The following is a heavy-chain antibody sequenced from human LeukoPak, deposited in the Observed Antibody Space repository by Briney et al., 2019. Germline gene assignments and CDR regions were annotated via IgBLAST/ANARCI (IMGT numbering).Heavy chain of an antibody. Sequence: GASVKVSCKASGYTFPSYGISWVRQAPGQGLEWMGWISAYNGNTNYAQKLQDRVTMTTDTSTSTAYMELRSLRSDDTAVYYCARLSHPEYYDLWSGYFRYWGQGTLVTVSS. D-gene: IGHD3-3*01. CDR1: GYTFPSYG. CDR2: ISAYNGNT. J-gene: IGHJ4*02. CDR3: ARLSHPEYYDLWSGYFRY. V-gene: IGHV1-18*01.